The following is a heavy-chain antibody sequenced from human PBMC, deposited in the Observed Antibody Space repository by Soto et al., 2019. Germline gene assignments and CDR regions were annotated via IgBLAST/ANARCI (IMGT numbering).Heavy chain of an antibody. V-gene: IGHV5-51*01. Sequence: SLKISCKVSGYSFTSYGIFWVRQMPGKGLDCIGIIYPGDSDTRYSPSFQGQVTISAYKSIITAYLQWSILKASDTAMCYCARHLSSVNYSYFKSWAHATLVNVSS. CDR2: IYPGDSDT. D-gene: IGHD1-26*01. J-gene: IGHJ4*01. CDR3: ARHLSSVNYSYFKS. CDR1: GYSFTSYG.